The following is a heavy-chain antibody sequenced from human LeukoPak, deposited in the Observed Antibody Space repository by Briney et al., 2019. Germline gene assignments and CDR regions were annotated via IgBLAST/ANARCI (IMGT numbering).Heavy chain of an antibody. CDR1: GGSISSYY. CDR3: ARGYCSGGSCYRGSNWFDP. CDR2: ISYSGST. J-gene: IGHJ5*02. Sequence: SETLSLTCTVSGGSISSYYWNWIRRPPGKGLEWIGYISYSGSTNYNPSLKSRVTISVDTSKNQFSLKLSSVTAADTAVYYCARGYCSGGSCYRGSNWFDPWGQGTLVTVSS. D-gene: IGHD2-15*01. V-gene: IGHV4-59*01.